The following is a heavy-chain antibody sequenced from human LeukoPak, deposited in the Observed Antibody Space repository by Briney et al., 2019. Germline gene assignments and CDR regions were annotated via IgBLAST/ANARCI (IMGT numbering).Heavy chain of an antibody. D-gene: IGHD4-17*01. Sequence: TGGSLRLSSAASGFTFSSYSMNWVRQAPGKGLEWVSSISSSSSYIYYADSVKGRFTISRDNAKNSLYLQMNSLRAEDTAVYYCASPTTVTTSYYYGMDVWGQGTTVTVSS. J-gene: IGHJ6*02. CDR1: GFTFSSYS. CDR3: ASPTTVTTSYYYGMDV. V-gene: IGHV3-21*01. CDR2: ISSSSSYI.